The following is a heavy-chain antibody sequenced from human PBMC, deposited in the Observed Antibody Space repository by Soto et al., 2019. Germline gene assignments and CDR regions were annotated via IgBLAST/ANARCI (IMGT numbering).Heavy chain of an antibody. V-gene: IGHV3-23*01. D-gene: IGHD3-3*01. J-gene: IGHJ5*02. CDR1: GFTFSSYA. Sequence: EVQLLESGGGLVQPGGSLRLSCAASGFTFSSYAMSWVRQAPGKGLEWVSAISGSGGSTYYADSVKGRFTISRDNSKNSLYLQINSLRAEDTAVYYCAKEFTSFGTGPGWFDPWGQGTLVTVSS. CDR2: ISGSGGST. CDR3: AKEFTSFGTGPGWFDP.